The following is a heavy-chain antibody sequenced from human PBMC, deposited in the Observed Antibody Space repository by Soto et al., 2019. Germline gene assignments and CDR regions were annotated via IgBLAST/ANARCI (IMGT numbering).Heavy chain of an antibody. CDR3: ARRRIAARPKPYNWFDP. D-gene: IGHD6-6*01. CDR2: MNPNSGNT. J-gene: IGHJ5*02. Sequence: GASVKVSCKASGYTFTSYDINWVRQATGQGLEWMGWMNPNSGNTGYAQKFQGRVTMTRNTSISTAYMELSSLRSEDTAVYYCARRRIAARPKPYNWFDPWGQGTLVTVSS. CDR1: GYTFTSYD. V-gene: IGHV1-8*01.